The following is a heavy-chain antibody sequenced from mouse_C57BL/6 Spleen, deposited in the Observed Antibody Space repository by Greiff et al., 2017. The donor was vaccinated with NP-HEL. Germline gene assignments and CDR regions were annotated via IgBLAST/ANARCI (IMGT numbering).Heavy chain of an antibody. J-gene: IGHJ1*03. CDR1: GFTFTDYY. Sequence: EVRLVESGGGLVQPGGSLSLSCAASGFTFTDYYMSWVRQPPGKALEWLGFIRNKANGYTTEYSASVKGRFTISRDNSQSILYLQMNALRAEDSATYYCARSHYYGNWSFDVWGTGTTVTVSS. D-gene: IGHD1-1*01. CDR3: ARSHYYGNWSFDV. CDR2: IRNKANGYTT. V-gene: IGHV7-3*01.